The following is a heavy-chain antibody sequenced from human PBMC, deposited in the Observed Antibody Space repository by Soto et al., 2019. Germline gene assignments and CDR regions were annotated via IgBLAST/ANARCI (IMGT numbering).Heavy chain of an antibody. CDR1: GGFISSYH. V-gene: IGHV4-59*08. CDR2: YYTGSP. D-gene: IGHD2-8*01. CDR3: ATYINGGGGRGY. Sequence: QVQLQESGLGLVKPSETLSLTCTVSGGFISSYHWSWIRQPPGKGLEWIGYYTGSPNYNPSLKSRVTISVDTSKNQSSLKLSSVTAADTAFYYSATYINGGGGRGYWGQGTLVTVSS. J-gene: IGHJ4*02.